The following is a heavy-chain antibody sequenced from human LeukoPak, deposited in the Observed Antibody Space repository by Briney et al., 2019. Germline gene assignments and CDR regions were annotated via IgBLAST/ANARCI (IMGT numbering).Heavy chain of an antibody. D-gene: IGHD3-10*01. CDR3: AKDGSTVRGVIDY. Sequence: GGSLRLSCAASGFTFSSYGMHWVRQAPGKGLEWVAVISYDGSNKYYADSVKGRFTISRDNSKNTLYLQMNSLRAEDTAVYYCAKDGSTVRGVIDYWGQGTLVTVSS. V-gene: IGHV3-30*18. J-gene: IGHJ4*02. CDR1: GFTFSSYG. CDR2: ISYDGSNK.